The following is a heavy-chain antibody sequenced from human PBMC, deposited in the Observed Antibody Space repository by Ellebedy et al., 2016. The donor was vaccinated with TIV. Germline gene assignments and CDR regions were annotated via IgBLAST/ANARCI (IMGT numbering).Heavy chain of an antibody. J-gene: IGHJ4*02. V-gene: IGHV3-7*01. CDR2: IKQDGSVK. Sequence: GGSLRLXCAASGFTFSSYWMHWVRQAPGKGLEWVANIKQDGSVKKYVDSVKGRFTISRDNGKNPLYLQMNSLRGEDTAVYYCAREVGGGGAYWGQGTLVTVSS. CDR3: AREVGGGGAY. D-gene: IGHD2-21*01. CDR1: GFTFSSYW.